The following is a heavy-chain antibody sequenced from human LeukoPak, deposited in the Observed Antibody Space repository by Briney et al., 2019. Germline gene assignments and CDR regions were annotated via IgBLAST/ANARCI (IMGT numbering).Heavy chain of an antibody. CDR3: ASSGVLMVYAHFDY. Sequence: GGSLRLSCEASGFTFSTYGMHWVRQAPGKGLEWVAVIWYDGSNKYYTDSAKGRFTVSRDNSKSTLYLQMNSLRAEDTAVYYCASSGVLMVYAHFDYWGQGTLVTVSS. CDR1: GFTFSTYG. J-gene: IGHJ4*02. D-gene: IGHD2-8*01. CDR2: IWYDGSNK. V-gene: IGHV3-33*01.